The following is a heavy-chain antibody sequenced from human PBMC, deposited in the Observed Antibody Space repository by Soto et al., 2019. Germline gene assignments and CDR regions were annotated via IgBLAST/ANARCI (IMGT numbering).Heavy chain of an antibody. V-gene: IGHV4-30-4*01. J-gene: IGHJ6*02. Sequence: SETLSLTCTVSGGSISSGDYYWSWIRQPPGKGLEWIGYIYYSGSTYYNPSLKSRVTISVDTSKNQFSLKLSSVTAADTAVYYCARDHQYYYGSGSLLDYYYYYGMDVWGQGTTVTVSS. CDR2: IYYSGST. CDR1: GGSISSGDYY. CDR3: ARDHQYYYGSGSLLDYYYYYGMDV. D-gene: IGHD3-10*01.